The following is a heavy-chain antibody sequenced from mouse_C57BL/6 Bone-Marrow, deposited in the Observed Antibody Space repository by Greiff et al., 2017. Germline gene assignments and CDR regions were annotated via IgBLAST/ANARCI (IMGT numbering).Heavy chain of an antibody. V-gene: IGHV1-50*01. D-gene: IGHD1-1*01. CDR3: ARGGGSSSYYIDY. CDR1: GYTFTSYW. CDR2: IDPSDSYT. J-gene: IGHJ2*01. Sequence: VQLQQPGAELVKPGASVKMSCKASGYTFTSYWMQWVKQRPGQGLEWIGEIDPSDSYTNYNQKFKGRATLTVDTSSRTAYMQLSSLTSADSAVYDCARGGGSSSYYIDYWGQGTTLTVSS.